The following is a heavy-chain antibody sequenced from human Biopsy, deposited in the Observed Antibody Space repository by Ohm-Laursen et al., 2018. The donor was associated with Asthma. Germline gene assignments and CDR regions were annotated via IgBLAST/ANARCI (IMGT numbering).Heavy chain of an antibody. D-gene: IGHD6-19*01. CDR3: ARASVAASSNGFDP. CDR2: IYHLGNA. Sequence: SDTLSLTCDVSGGSISVSNWWSWVRQPPGRGLERIGQIYHLGNANYNPSPKSRVTMSVDKNKNQFSLKMSSVTAADTAVYYCARASVAASSNGFDPWGQGTLVTVS. CDR1: GGSISVSNW. J-gene: IGHJ5*02. V-gene: IGHV4-4*02.